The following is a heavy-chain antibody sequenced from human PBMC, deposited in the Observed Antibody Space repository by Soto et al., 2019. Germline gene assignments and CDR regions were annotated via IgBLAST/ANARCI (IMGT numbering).Heavy chain of an antibody. CDR1: GFSLTTDGEG. CDR2: IYWSDSK. Sequence: QITLKESGPTLVTPTQTLTLTCSFSGFSLTTDGEGVGWVRQPPGKALEWLALIYWSDSKRCSPSLKNRLTVTKDDSKNQVLLTMTNMDPVDTATYYCIHRRRDAGPNGDYWGQGTLVTVSS. V-gene: IGHV2-5*01. D-gene: IGHD3-16*01. J-gene: IGHJ4*02. CDR3: IHRRRDAGPNGDY.